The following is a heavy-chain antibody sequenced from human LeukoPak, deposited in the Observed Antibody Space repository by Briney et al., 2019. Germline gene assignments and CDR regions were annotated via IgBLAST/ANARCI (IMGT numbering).Heavy chain of an antibody. Sequence: GSLRLSCAASGFTFSSYSMNWVRQAPGKGLEWVSSISSSSSYIYYADSVKGRFTISRDNAKNSLYLQMNSLRAEDTAVYYCARDAGTYYDILTGSSLYWGQGTLVTVSS. D-gene: IGHD3-9*01. V-gene: IGHV3-21*01. J-gene: IGHJ4*02. CDR2: ISSSSSYI. CDR1: GFTFSSYS. CDR3: ARDAGTYYDILTGSSLY.